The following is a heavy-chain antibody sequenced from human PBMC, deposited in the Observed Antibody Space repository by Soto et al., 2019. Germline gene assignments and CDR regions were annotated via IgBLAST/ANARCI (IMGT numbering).Heavy chain of an antibody. Sequence: PGGSLRLSCAASGFTFSSYGMHWVRQAPGKGLEWVAVIWYDGSNKYYADSVKGRFTISRDNSKNTLYLQMNSLRAEDTAVYYCARVGSYSSNYYYYYGMDVWGQGTTVTVSS. D-gene: IGHD5-18*01. CDR3: ARVGSYSSNYYYYYGMDV. CDR1: GFTFSSYG. J-gene: IGHJ6*02. V-gene: IGHV3-33*01. CDR2: IWYDGSNK.